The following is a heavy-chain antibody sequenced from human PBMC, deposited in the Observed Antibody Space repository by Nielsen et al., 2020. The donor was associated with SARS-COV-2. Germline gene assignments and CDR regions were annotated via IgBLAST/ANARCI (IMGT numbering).Heavy chain of an antibody. CDR2: IYNSGIT. V-gene: IGHV4-30-4*01. CDR1: GGSISSADYY. J-gene: IGHJ4*02. Sequence: SETLSFTCTVSGGSISSADYYWSWIRQPPGKGLEWIGHIYNSGITYYNPSLQRRVTISKDTSKRRVSLKLRSVTAADTAVYYCARGRYELLTGSRAFDYWGQGTQVTVSS. D-gene: IGHD3-9*01. CDR3: ARGRYELLTGSRAFDY.